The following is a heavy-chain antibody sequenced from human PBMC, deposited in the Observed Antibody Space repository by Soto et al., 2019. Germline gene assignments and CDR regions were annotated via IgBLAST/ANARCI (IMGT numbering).Heavy chain of an antibody. CDR2: ISGSGDST. D-gene: IGHD1-26*01. Sequence: EMQLLESGGGLVQPGGSLRLSCAASGFTFSSYAMNWVRQAPGKGLEWVSTISGSGDSTYYADSVKGRFTISRDNSKNTLYLQMNRLRAEDTAVYYCAKRGSGTYYIDWGQGTLVTVSS. J-gene: IGHJ4*02. CDR3: AKRGSGTYYID. V-gene: IGHV3-23*01. CDR1: GFTFSSYA.